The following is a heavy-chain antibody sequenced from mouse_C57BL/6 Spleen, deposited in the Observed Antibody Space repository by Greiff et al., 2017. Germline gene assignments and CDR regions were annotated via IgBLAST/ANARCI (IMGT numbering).Heavy chain of an antibody. J-gene: IGHJ4*01. CDR3: ARNWVYAMDY. D-gene: IGHD4-1*01. V-gene: IGHV5-17*01. Sequence: DVLLVESGGGLVKPGGSLKLSCAASGFTFSDYGMHWVRQAPEKGLEWVAYISSGSSTIYYADTVKGRFTISRDNAKNTLFLQMTSLRSEDTAMYYCARNWVYAMDYWGQGTSVTVSS. CDR1: GFTFSDYG. CDR2: ISSGSSTI.